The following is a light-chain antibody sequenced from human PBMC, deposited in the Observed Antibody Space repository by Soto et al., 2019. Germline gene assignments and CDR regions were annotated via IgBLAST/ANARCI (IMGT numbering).Light chain of an antibody. V-gene: IGLV1-44*01. CDR2: STN. CDR1: SSNIGSNS. J-gene: IGLJ2*01. Sequence: QSGLTQPPSASGTPGQRVTISCSGSSSNIGSNSVNWYQQVPGTAPKLLIYSTNQRPSGVPDRFSGSKSDTSASLAISGLQSEDEADYYCAAWDDSLNGEVVFGGGTKLTVL. CDR3: AAWDDSLNGEVV.